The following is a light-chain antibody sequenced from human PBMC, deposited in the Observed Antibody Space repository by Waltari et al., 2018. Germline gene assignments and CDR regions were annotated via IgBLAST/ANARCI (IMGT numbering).Light chain of an antibody. CDR3: QSSDGKNHVI. V-gene: IGLV6-57*01. Sequence: FMLPQPHPVSGSPGKPVIISCPPSSCTFATNYVHSFQQRPGSSPTTVIYKDAQRPPGVPDRFSGSIDSSSNSASLTIYGLKTEDEADYYCQSSDGKNHVIFGGGTKLTVL. CDR2: KDA. CDR1: SCTFATNY. J-gene: IGLJ2*01.